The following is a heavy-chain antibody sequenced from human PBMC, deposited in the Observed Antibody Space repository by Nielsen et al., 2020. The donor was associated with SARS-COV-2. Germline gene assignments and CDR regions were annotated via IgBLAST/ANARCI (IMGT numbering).Heavy chain of an antibody. CDR2: IYHSGST. CDR3: ARGGRFSSGWRVFDY. V-gene: IGHV4-4*02. J-gene: IGHJ4*02. D-gene: IGHD6-19*01. Sequence: SETLSLTCAVSGGSISSSNWWSWVRQPPGKGLEWIGEIYHSGSTNYNPSLKSRVTISVDTSKNQFSLKLSSVTAADTAVYYCARGGRFSSGWRVFDYWGQGTLVTVSS. CDR1: GGSISSSNW.